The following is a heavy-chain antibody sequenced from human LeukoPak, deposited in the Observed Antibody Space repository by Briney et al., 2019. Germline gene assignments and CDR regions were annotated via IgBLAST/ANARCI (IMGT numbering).Heavy chain of an antibody. CDR1: GFTFSSYT. CDR3: ARHVVAVGFDY. Sequence: GGSLRLSCAASGFTFSSYTMNWVRQAPGKGLEWVSSITSSSSYIDYADSVKGRFTISRDNAKNSLCLQMNSLRAEDTAVYYCARHVVAVGFDYWGQGTLVTVSS. J-gene: IGHJ4*02. V-gene: IGHV3-21*01. D-gene: IGHD3-22*01. CDR2: ITSSSSYI.